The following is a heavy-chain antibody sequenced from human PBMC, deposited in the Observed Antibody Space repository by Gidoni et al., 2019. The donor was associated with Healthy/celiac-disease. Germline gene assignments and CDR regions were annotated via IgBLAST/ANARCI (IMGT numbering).Heavy chain of an antibody. Sequence: QLQLQDSGPGLVNPSYTLSLTCTVSGVSISSSSYYWGWIRQPPGKGLEWIGSIYYSGSTYYNQSLKSRVTISVDTSKNQFSLKMSSVTAADTAVYYCARAFDIWGQGTMVTVSS. CDR2: IYYSGST. CDR3: ARAFDI. V-gene: IGHV4-39*01. J-gene: IGHJ3*02. CDR1: GVSISSSSYY.